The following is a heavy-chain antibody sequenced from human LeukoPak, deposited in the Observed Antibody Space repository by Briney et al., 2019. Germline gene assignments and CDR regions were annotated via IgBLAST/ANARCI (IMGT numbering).Heavy chain of an antibody. D-gene: IGHD2-2*01. J-gene: IGHJ3*02. CDR1: GFSFSTYS. Sequence: GGSLRLSCAASGFSFSTYSMNWVRQAPGKGLEWVSSISSSSAHIFYADSVKGRFSISRDNAKNPLYLQMNSLRVEDTAVYYCTSRYCTTTNCYSFDIWGQGTVVTVSS. CDR2: ISSSSAHI. CDR3: TSRYCTTTNCYSFDI. V-gene: IGHV3-21*01.